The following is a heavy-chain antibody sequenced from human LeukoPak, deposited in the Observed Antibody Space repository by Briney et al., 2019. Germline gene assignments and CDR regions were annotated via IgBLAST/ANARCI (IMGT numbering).Heavy chain of an antibody. CDR2: IYYSGST. CDR1: GGSISSYY. Sequence: SETPSLTCTVSGGSISSYYWSWIRQPPGKGLEWIGYIYYSGSTNYNPSLKSRVTISVDTSKNQFSLKLSSVTAADTAVYYCARRDTAMVGYFDLWGRGTLVTVSS. J-gene: IGHJ2*01. V-gene: IGHV4-59*01. D-gene: IGHD5-18*01. CDR3: ARRDTAMVGYFDL.